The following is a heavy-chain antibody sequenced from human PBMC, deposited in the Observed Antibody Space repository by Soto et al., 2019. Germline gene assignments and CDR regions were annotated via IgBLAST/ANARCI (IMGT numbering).Heavy chain of an antibody. CDR1: GYTFNSYG. CDR3: ARESRYCSGGSCYFLPGIDY. J-gene: IGHJ4*02. V-gene: IGHV1-69*13. CDR2: IIPIFGTA. D-gene: IGHD2-15*01. Sequence: GASVKVSCKASGYTFNSYGISWVRQAPGQRLEWMGGIIPIFGTANYAQKFQGRVTITADESTSTAYMELSSLRSEDTAVYYCARESRYCSGGSCYFLPGIDYWGQGTLVTVSS.